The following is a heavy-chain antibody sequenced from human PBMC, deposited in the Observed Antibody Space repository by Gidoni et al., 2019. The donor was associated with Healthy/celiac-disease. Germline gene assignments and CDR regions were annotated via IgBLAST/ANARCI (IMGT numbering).Heavy chain of an antibody. CDR2: IYSCGRT. J-gene: IGHJ4*02. CDR1: GFIVSSYY. V-gene: IGHV3-53*01. CDR3: ARGGGLRFFGTFDY. D-gene: IGHD3-3*01. Sequence: EVQLVESGGGLIQPGGSLRLSCAASGFIVSSYYMSWVRQAPGKGPEWVSVIYSCGRTYYADSVKGRFTISRDNSKSTLYLQMNSLRAEDSVLYYCARGGGLRFFGTFDYWGQGTLVTVSS.